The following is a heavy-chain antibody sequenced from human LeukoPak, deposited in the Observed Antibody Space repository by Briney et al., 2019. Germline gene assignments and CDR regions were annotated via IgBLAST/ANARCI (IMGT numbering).Heavy chain of an antibody. Sequence: GGSLRLSCAASGFTFSSYWMSWVRQAPGKGLEWVANIKQDGSDKYYVDSVRGRFTISRDNAKNSLYLQMNSLRAEDTAVYYCARAAASKDDGSFYWGQGTLVTVSS. CDR1: GFTFSSYW. D-gene: IGHD3-22*01. V-gene: IGHV3-7*01. CDR2: IKQDGSDK. CDR3: ARAAASKDDGSFY. J-gene: IGHJ4*02.